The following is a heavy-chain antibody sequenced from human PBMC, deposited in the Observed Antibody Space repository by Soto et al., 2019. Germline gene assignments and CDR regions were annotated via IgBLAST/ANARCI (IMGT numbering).Heavy chain of an antibody. J-gene: IGHJ5*02. V-gene: IGHV1-18*01. CDR3: ARFPKVPGSGSGSYHWFAP. CDR1: GYTFTSYG. CDR2: ISAYNGNT. D-gene: IGHD3-10*01. Sequence: QVQLVQSGAEVKKPGASVKVSCKASGYTFTSYGISWVRQAPGQGLEWMGWISAYNGNTNYAQKLQGRVTMTTDTSTSTAYMESRGLRSDDTVVYYCARFPKVPGSGSGSYHWFAPWGQGTLFTVSS.